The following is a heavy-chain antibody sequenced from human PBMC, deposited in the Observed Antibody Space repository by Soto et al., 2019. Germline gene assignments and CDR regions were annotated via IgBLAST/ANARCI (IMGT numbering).Heavy chain of an antibody. D-gene: IGHD3-3*01. CDR2: IKTETHGGTA. J-gene: IGHJ5*02. Sequence: VGSVRLSCAASGFTFSNAWMSWVRQAPGKGLEWVGRIKTETHGGTADYAAPVKGRFTISREDSKNTVYLQMNSLKTEDTAVYYCTTPYYDFWSGYLGGNWFDPWGQGTLVTVSS. CDR1: GFTFSNAW. V-gene: IGHV3-15*01. CDR3: TTPYYDFWSGYLGGNWFDP.